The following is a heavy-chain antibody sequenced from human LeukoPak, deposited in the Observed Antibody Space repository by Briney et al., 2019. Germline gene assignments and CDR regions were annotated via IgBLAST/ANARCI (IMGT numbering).Heavy chain of an antibody. CDR2: INHSGST. CDR3: ARAREPGAFDI. D-gene: IGHD1-26*01. V-gene: IGHV4-34*01. Sequence: SETLSLTCAVYGGSFSGYYWSWIRQPPGKGLEWIGEINHSGSTNYNPSLKSRVTISVDTSKNQFSLKLSSVTAADTAVYYCARAREPGAFDIWGQGTMVTVSS. CDR1: GGSFSGYY. J-gene: IGHJ3*02.